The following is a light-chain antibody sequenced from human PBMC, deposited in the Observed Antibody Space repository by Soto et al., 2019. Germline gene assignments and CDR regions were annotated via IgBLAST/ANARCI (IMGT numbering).Light chain of an antibody. J-gene: IGKJ4*01. CDR2: EES. V-gene: IGKV1-9*01. CDR1: QAVPNN. CDR3: QQVKTYPRT. Sequence: DLHLTQSPSFLSASVGDRVTITCRPSQAVPNNMAWYQQKPGKPPKLLIYEESTLHSGVPSRFSGRKSGTQFPLTIGSLQPEDFATYYCQQVKTYPRTFGGGTKVEIK.